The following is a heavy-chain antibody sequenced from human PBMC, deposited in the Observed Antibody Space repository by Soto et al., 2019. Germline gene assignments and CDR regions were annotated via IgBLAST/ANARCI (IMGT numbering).Heavy chain of an antibody. CDR2: ISSSSSTI. V-gene: IGHV3-48*02. Sequence: EVQLVESGGGLVQPGGSLRLSCAASGFTFSSYSMNWVRQAPGKGLEWVSYISSSSSTIYYADSVKGRFTISRDNAKNSLYLKMNSLRDEDTAVYYCARDSYCGGDCYSFDYWGQGTLVTVSS. CDR3: ARDSYCGGDCYSFDY. D-gene: IGHD2-21*02. J-gene: IGHJ4*02. CDR1: GFTFSSYS.